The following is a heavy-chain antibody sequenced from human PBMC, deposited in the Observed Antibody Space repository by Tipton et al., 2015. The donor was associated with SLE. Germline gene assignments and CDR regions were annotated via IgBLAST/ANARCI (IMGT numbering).Heavy chain of an antibody. CDR2: TYYSEST. D-gene: IGHD5-12*01. J-gene: IGHJ4*02. Sequence: TLSLTCTVSGGSIRNSNYYWGWIRQPPGKGLEWIGSTYYSESTYYNPPLKSRVSISVDTSKDQFSLRLSSVTAADTAVYYCARHAWRQATGYYFDSWGQGTLVTVSS. CDR1: GGSIRNSNYY. CDR3: ARHAWRQATGYYFDS. V-gene: IGHV4-39*07.